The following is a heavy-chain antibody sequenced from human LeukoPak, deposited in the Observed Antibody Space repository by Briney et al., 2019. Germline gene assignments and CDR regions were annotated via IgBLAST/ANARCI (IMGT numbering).Heavy chain of an antibody. Sequence: PSQTLSLTCTVSGGSISTGGYYWTWIRQHPGKGLEWIGYIYNSGTTYYNPSLESRVTISGDTSKNQFSLKLNSVTAADTAVYYCARTAGWSYGFDYWGQGNLVTVSS. CDR2: IYNSGTT. D-gene: IGHD5-18*01. CDR1: GGSISTGGYY. J-gene: IGHJ4*02. CDR3: ARTAGWSYGFDY. V-gene: IGHV4-31*03.